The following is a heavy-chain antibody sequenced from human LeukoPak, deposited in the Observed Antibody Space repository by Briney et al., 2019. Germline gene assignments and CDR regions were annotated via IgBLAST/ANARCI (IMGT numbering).Heavy chain of an antibody. CDR1: GYTFNSNY. CDR3: ARAFSGGPRDAFDI. CDR2: INPSGGGT. J-gene: IGHJ3*02. D-gene: IGHD1-26*01. V-gene: IGHV1-46*02. Sequence: ASVKVSCKASGYTFNSNYIRWVRRAPGQGLEWMGVINPSGGGTSYAQKFQGRVTMTRDMSTSTVYMELSSLRSEDTAVYCCARAFSGGPRDAFDIWGQGTMVTVPS.